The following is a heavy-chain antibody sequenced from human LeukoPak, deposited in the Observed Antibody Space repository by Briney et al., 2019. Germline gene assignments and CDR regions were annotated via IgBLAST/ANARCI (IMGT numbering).Heavy chain of an antibody. J-gene: IGHJ2*01. Sequence: GRSLRLSCAASGFPFSSYSIHWVRQAPGKGLEWVAVISYDGSIKYYADSVKGRFTISRDNPKNTLLLQLNSLKAEDTAVYYSARDLGRSGIGVVIYWYFDLWGRGTLVTVSS. CDR3: ARDLGRSGIGVVIYWYFDL. V-gene: IGHV3-30-3*01. CDR1: GFPFSSYS. CDR2: ISYDGSIK. D-gene: IGHD3-22*01.